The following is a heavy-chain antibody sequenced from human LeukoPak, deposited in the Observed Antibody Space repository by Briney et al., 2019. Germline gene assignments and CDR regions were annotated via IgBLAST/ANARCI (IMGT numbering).Heavy chain of an antibody. CDR1: GYTLTELS. CDR2: FDPEDGET. D-gene: IGHD3-22*01. Sequence: ASVKVSCKVSGYTLTELSLHWVRQAPGKGREGMGGFDPEDGETIYAQKFQGRVTMIEDTSTDTAYMELSSLRSEDTAVYYCATVPVLFYDSSGYFPHYWGQGTLVTVSS. CDR3: ATVPVLFYDSSGYFPHY. V-gene: IGHV1-24*01. J-gene: IGHJ4*02.